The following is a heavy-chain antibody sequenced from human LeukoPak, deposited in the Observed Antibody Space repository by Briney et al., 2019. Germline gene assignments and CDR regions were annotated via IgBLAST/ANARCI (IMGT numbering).Heavy chain of an antibody. CDR3: VGGEWLRSGLGY. D-gene: IGHD5-12*01. Sequence: GGSLRLSCAASGFTVGGYYMSWVRQAPGKGLEWVSTIYSDGSTYYADSVKGRFIISRDNSKNTLYLQMYSLRAEDTAVYFCVGGEWLRSGLGYWGQGTLVTVSS. CDR1: GFTVGGYY. V-gene: IGHV3-53*01. J-gene: IGHJ4*02. CDR2: IYSDGST.